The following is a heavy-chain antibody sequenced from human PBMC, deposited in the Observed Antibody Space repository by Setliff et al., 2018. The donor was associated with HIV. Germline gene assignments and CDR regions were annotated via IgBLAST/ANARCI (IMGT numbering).Heavy chain of an antibody. D-gene: IGHD4-17*01. J-gene: IGHJ4*02. CDR1: GFIFSNYG. CDR2: IRDNGVSP. CDR3: TKGVQRLRPYYFDL. Sequence: GSLRLSCAASGFIFSNYGMTWVRQAPGKGLEWVSGIRDNGVSPYYADSVTGRFTISRDNTKNTLYLQMNSLRVEDTAIYYCTKGVQRLRPYYFDLWGQGTLVTVSS. V-gene: IGHV3-23*01.